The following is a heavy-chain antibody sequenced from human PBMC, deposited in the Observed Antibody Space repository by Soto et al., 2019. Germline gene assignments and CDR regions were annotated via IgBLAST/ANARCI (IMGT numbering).Heavy chain of an antibody. D-gene: IGHD3-22*01. V-gene: IGHV4-59*01. CDR1: GGSFANYY. CDR3: ARDHGDSSGYYPTYFDY. J-gene: IGHJ4*02. CDR2: IYHTGTT. Sequence: PSETLSLTCAVYGGSFANYYRSWIRQSPGKGLEWIGYIYHTGTTNYNPALKSRVTISVDRSKNQFSLKLTSLTAADTAVYYCARDHGDSSGYYPTYFDYWGQGILVTVSS.